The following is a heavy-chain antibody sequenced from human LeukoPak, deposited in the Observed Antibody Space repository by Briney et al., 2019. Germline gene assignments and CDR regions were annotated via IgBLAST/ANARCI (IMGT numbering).Heavy chain of an antibody. V-gene: IGHV1-46*01. Sequence: ASVKVSCKASGYTFTSYYMHWVRQAPGQGLEWMGIINPSGGSTSYAQKFQGRVTMTRDTSTSTVYMELSSLRSEDTAVYYCAKHFCTGLDCSLFDSWGQGTLVTVSS. D-gene: IGHD3/OR15-3a*01. CDR1: GYTFTSYY. CDR2: INPSGGST. CDR3: AKHFCTGLDCSLFDS. J-gene: IGHJ4*02.